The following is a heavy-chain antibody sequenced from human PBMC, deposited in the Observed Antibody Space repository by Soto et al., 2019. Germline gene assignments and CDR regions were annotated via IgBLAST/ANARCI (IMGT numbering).Heavy chain of an antibody. J-gene: IGHJ4*02. Sequence: SETLSLTCAVYGGSFSGYYWSWIRQPPGKGLEWIGEINHSGSTNYNPSLKSRVTISVDTSKNQFSLKLGSVTAADTAVYYCARGIGGRLDYWGQGTLVTVSS. CDR1: GGSFSGYY. V-gene: IGHV4-34*01. CDR3: ARGIGGRLDY. D-gene: IGHD2-15*01. CDR2: INHSGST.